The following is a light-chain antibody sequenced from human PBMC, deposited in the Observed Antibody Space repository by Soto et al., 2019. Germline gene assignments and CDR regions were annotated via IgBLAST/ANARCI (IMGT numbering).Light chain of an antibody. Sequence: QSALTQPRSVSGSPGQSVTISCTGTSSDVGGYNYVSWYQQHPGKAPKLMIYDVSKRPSGVPDRFSGSKSGNTASLTISGLQAEDEADYYCCSYAGSSVFGGGTKVTV. CDR2: DVS. CDR1: SSDVGGYNY. J-gene: IGLJ2*01. V-gene: IGLV2-11*01. CDR3: CSYAGSSV.